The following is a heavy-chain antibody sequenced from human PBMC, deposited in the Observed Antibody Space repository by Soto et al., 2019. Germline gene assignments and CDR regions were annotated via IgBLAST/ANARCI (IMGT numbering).Heavy chain of an antibody. CDR1: GYTFMNYG. D-gene: IGHD3-10*01. CDR2: ISTYNDNT. Sequence: QVQLVQSGTEVKIPGASVKVSCKTSGYTFMNYGISWVRQAPGQGLEWMGWISTYNDNTNYAQKFQGRVSMTTDTATSAEYMELRGLRSDDTAVYYCAREVGSASYRPFDYWGQGTLVTVSS. J-gene: IGHJ4*02. CDR3: AREVGSASYRPFDY. V-gene: IGHV1-18*01.